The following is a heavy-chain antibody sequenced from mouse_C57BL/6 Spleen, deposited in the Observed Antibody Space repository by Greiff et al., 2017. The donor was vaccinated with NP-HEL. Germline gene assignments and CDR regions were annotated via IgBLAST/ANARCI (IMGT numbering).Heavy chain of an antibody. CDR3: ARVIAKYALDY. J-gene: IGHJ4*01. CDR2: INPNNGGT. D-gene: IGHD2-4*01. V-gene: IGHV1-18*01. CDR1: GYTFTDYN. Sequence: VQLQESGAELVKPGASVKMPCKASGYTFTDYNMDWVKQSPGKSLEWIGDINPNNGGTNYNQKFKGKATLTVDKSSSTAYMELRSLTSEVTAVYYCARVIAKYALDYWGQGTSVTVSS.